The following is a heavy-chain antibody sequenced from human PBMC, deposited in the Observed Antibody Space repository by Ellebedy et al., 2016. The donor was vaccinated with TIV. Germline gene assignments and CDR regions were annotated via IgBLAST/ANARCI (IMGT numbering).Heavy chain of an antibody. CDR2: IDPSDSYT. D-gene: IGHD3-3*01. CDR1: GYIFTSYW. CDR3: ARRYYDFWSGWGMDV. V-gene: IGHV5-10-1*01. Sequence: GGSLRLSXKGSGYIFTSYWISWVRQMPGKGLEWMGRIDPSDSYTNYSPSFQGHVTISADKSISTAYLQWSSLKASDTAMYYCARRYYDFWSGWGMDVWGQGTTVTVSS. J-gene: IGHJ6*02.